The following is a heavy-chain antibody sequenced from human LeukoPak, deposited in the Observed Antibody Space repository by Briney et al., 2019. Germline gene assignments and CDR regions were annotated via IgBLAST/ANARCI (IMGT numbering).Heavy chain of an antibody. D-gene: IGHD2-8*01. J-gene: IGHJ5*02. CDR3: ARVAGYCTNGVCTPGWFDP. CDR2: IYSGGST. CDR1: GFTVSSNY. V-gene: IGHV3-53*04. Sequence: GGSPRLSCAASGFTVSSNYMSWVRQAPGKGLEWVSVIYSGGSTYYADSVKGRFTISRHNSKNTLYLQMNSLRAEDTAVYYCARVAGYCTNGVCTPGWFDPCGQGTLVTVSS.